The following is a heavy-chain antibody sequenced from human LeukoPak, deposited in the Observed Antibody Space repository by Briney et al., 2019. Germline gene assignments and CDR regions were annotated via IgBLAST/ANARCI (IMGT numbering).Heavy chain of an antibody. CDR1: GFTFNFYA. Sequence: GGSLRLSCAASGFTFNFYAMSWVRQAPGKGLEWVAVISYDGSNKYYADSVKGRFTISRDNSKNTLYLQMNSLRAEDTAVYYCAPTPHYGGYWGQGTLVTVSS. V-gene: IGHV3-30*03. D-gene: IGHD4-17*01. CDR2: ISYDGSNK. J-gene: IGHJ4*02. CDR3: APTPHYGGY.